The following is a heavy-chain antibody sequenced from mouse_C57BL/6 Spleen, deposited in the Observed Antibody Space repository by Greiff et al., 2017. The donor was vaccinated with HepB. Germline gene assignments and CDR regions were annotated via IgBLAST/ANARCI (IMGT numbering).Heavy chain of an antibody. CDR3: ARWGYGSSYGYFDV. Sequence: VQLKQSVAELVRPGASVKLSCTASGFNIKNTYMHCVKQRPEQGLEWIGRIDPANGNTKYAPKFQGKATITADTSSNTAYLQLSSLTSEDTAIYYCARWGYGSSYGYFDVWGTGTTVTVSS. CDR2: IDPANGNT. V-gene: IGHV14-3*01. D-gene: IGHD1-1*01. CDR1: GFNIKNTY. J-gene: IGHJ1*03.